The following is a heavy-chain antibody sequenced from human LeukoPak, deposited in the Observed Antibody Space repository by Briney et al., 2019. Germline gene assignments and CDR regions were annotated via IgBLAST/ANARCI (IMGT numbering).Heavy chain of an antibody. CDR2: INHSGST. D-gene: IGHD1-26*01. CDR1: GGSFSDYY. CDR3: ARDGVGATLAFDI. J-gene: IGHJ3*02. V-gene: IGHV4-34*01. Sequence: SETLSLTSAVYGGSFSDYYWSWIRQPPGKGLEWIGEINHSGSTNYNPSLKSRVTISVDTSKNQFSLKLSSVTAADTAVYYCARDGVGATLAFDIWGQGTMVTVSS.